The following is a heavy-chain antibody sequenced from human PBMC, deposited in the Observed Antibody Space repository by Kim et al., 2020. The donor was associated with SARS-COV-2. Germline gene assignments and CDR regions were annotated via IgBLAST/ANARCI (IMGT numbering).Heavy chain of an antibody. Sequence: GGSLRLSCAVSGFTFSRYWMTWVRQAPGKGLEWVANINEDGSEKHYVDSVKCRFTISRDNGKNSLYLQMNSLRAEDTAVYYCARGTVAAAGTDYWGQGTL. CDR2: INEDGSEK. J-gene: IGHJ4*02. D-gene: IGHD6-13*01. CDR1: GFTFSRYW. CDR3: ARGTVAAAGTDY. V-gene: IGHV3-7*03.